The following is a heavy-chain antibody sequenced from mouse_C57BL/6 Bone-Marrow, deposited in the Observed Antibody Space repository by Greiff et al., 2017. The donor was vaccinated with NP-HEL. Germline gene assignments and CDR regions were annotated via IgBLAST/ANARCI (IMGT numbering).Heavy chain of an antibody. V-gene: IGHV1-59*01. CDR2: IDPSDSYT. CDR1: GYTFTSYW. J-gene: IGHJ3*01. Sequence: VQLQQPGAELVRPGTSVKLSCKASGYTFTSYWMHWVKQRPGQGLEWIGVIDPSDSYTNYNQKFKGKATLTVDTSSSTAYMQLSSLTSEDCAVYYCAFYLRWGQGTLVTVSA. CDR3: AFYLR. D-gene: IGHD5-1*01.